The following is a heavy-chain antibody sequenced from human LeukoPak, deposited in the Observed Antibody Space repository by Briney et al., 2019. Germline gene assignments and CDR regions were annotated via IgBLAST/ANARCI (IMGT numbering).Heavy chain of an antibody. CDR2: IRYDGSSE. V-gene: IGHV3-30*02. CDR3: VSGQLLVGISAFDY. D-gene: IGHD4-23*01. CDR1: GFTFSSYG. J-gene: IGHJ4*02. Sequence: GGSLRLSCAASGFTFSSYGMHWVRQAPGKGLEWVAFIRYDGSSEYYGDSVKGRFTISRDNFKNTLYLEMNSLRTEDTAVYYCVSGQLLVGISAFDYWGQGTLVTVSS.